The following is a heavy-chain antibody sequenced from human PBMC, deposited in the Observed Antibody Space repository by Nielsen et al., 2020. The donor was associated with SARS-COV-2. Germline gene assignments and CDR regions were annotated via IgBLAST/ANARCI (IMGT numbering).Heavy chain of an antibody. D-gene: IGHD6-13*01. CDR2: ISGSGHMI. J-gene: IGHJ6*02. V-gene: IGHV3-48*03. Sequence: WIRQPPGKGLEWVSYISGSGHMIHYADSVKGRFTISRDNAESSLYLQMTSLRAEDTALYYCAREYSSSWPFYYYGMDVWGQGTTVTVSS. CDR3: AREYSSSWPFYYYGMDV.